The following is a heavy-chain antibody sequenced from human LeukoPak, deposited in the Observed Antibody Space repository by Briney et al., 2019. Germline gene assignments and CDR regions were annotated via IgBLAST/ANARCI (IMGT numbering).Heavy chain of an antibody. D-gene: IGHD6-13*01. V-gene: IGHV3-30*02. J-gene: IGHJ4*02. CDR1: GFTFSSYG. Sequence: GGSLRLSCAASGFTFSSYGMHWVRQAPGKGLEWVAFIRYDGSNKYYADSVKGRFTISRDNSKNTLYLQMNSLRAEDTAVYYCAKDIGRTYSSPTPDDYWGQGTLVTVSS. CDR2: IRYDGSNK. CDR3: AKDIGRTYSSPTPDDY.